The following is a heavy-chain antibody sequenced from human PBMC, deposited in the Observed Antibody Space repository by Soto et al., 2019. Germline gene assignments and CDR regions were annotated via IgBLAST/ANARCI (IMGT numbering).Heavy chain of an antibody. D-gene: IGHD2-15*01. CDR2: VKSSAGGAAT. CDR3: TAGSVEGM. Sequence: EVQLVESAGGLVKPGGSLRLSCVASGFSFNEAWMNWVRQAPGQGLEWVGRVKSSAGGAATNYAAPVQRRFTISRDDSEDTPYLHMNSLRTEDTAIYYCTAGSVEGMWGDGTTAIVSS. V-gene: IGHV3-15*07. J-gene: IGHJ6*04. CDR1: GFSFNEAW.